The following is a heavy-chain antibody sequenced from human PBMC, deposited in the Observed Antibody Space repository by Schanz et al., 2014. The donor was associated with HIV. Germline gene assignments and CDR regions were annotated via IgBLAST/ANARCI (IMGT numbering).Heavy chain of an antibody. J-gene: IGHJ6*02. CDR3: AKEEPPNQWWSGTPAYYYYYGMDV. Sequence: EVQLLESGGGLVQPGGSLTLSCATSGFSFTNAWMSWVRQAPGEGLECVSVIYSGGRTYYADSVKGRFTISRDNSKNTLYLQMNSLRAEDTAVYYCAKEEPPNQWWSGTPAYYYYYGMDVWGQGTTVTVSS. CDR2: IYSGGRT. V-gene: IGHV3-66*02. D-gene: IGHD2-15*01. CDR1: GFSFTNAW.